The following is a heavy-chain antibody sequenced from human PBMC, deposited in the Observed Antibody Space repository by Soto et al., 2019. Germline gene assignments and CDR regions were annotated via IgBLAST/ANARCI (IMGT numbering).Heavy chain of an antibody. J-gene: IGHJ6*02. CDR3: AKEYTGRDYDILTGYQTRPEYYYGIDV. D-gene: IGHD3-9*01. CDR2: ISYDGSNK. CDR1: GFTFSSYG. V-gene: IGHV3-30*18. Sequence: QVQLVESGGGVVQPGRSLRLSCAASGFTFSSYGMHWVRQAPGKGLEWVAVISYDGSNKYYADSVKGRFTISRDNSKNTRYLLMNSLRAEDTAVYDCAKEYTGRDYDILTGYQTRPEYYYGIDVLGQGTTVTGSS.